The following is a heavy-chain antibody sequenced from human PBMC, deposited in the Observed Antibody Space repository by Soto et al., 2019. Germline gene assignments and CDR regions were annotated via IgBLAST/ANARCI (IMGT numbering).Heavy chain of an antibody. CDR3: LKMLGSGWSLFDY. D-gene: IGHD6-19*01. CDR2: ISYDGSNK. Sequence: GGALMLSFAAPCFTFPRYGTDSGLPAPGKGLEWVAVISYDGSNKYYADSVKGRFTISRDNSKNTLYIQMNSMRPDETALYYCLKMLGSGWSLFDYWGQGNLVTVSS. V-gene: IGHV3-30*18. J-gene: IGHJ4*02. CDR1: CFTFPRYG.